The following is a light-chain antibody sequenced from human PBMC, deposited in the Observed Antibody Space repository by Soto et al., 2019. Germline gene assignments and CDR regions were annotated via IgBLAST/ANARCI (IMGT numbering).Light chain of an antibody. Sequence: DIPLTQSPSFLSASVGDRVTITCRASQGISSYLACYQQKPGKAPKLLIYAASTLQSGVPSRFSGSGSGTEFTLTISSLQPEDFATYYCQQLNSYPITFGQGTRLEIK. CDR2: AAS. CDR1: QGISSY. CDR3: QQLNSYPIT. V-gene: IGKV1-9*01. J-gene: IGKJ5*01.